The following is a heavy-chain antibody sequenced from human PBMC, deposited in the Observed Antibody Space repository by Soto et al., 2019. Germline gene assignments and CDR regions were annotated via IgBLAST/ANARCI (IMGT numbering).Heavy chain of an antibody. CDR1: GFSFHDAW. V-gene: IGHV3-15*07. CDR2: IKSKTDGETT. Sequence: GGPLRLSCAASGFSFHDAWMNWVRQAPGKGLEWVGRIKSKTDGETTDYAAPVKGRFSVSRDDSKNTLYLQMNSLKTEDTAVYYCTADLIGTYYSPYDYWGQGILVTVSS. D-gene: IGHD3-10*01. J-gene: IGHJ4*02. CDR3: TADLIGTYYSPYDY.